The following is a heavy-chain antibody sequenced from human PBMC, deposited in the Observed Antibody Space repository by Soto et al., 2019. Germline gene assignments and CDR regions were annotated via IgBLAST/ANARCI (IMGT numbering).Heavy chain of an antibody. J-gene: IGHJ4*02. Sequence: GGSLRLSCTASGFTFNNYAMGWVRQAPGKGLEWVSAITDSGSDTYYVDSVKGRFTISRDNSKNTLYLQMNSLRAEDTAVYYCAKLGSSSWSPHYYFDYWGQGTLVTVSS. D-gene: IGHD2-2*01. V-gene: IGHV3-23*01. CDR1: GFTFNNYA. CDR3: AKLGSSSWSPHYYFDY. CDR2: ITDSGSDT.